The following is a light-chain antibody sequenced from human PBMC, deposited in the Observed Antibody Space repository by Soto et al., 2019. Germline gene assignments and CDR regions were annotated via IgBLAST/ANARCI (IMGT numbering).Light chain of an antibody. J-gene: IGLJ3*02. CDR2: EVS. CDR1: SSDVGAYNY. V-gene: IGLV2-14*01. Sequence: QSALTQPASVSGSPGQSITISCTGTSSDVGAYNYVSWYQQHPGKAPKLMIYEVSNRPSGVSDRFSGPRSGNTASLTISGLQAEDESDYYCISYTSSSTWVFGGGTKVTVL. CDR3: ISYTSSSTWV.